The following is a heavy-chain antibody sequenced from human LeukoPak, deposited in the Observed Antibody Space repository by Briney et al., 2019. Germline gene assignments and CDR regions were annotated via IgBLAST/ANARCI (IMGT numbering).Heavy chain of an antibody. Sequence: PGGFLRLSCVASGFTFSSYSMNWVRQAPGKGLEWVSYISSGSSTTYYVDSVKGRFTISRDNAKNSLYLQMNSLRDEDTAVYYCAGARTYYYAMDVWGQGTTVTVSS. CDR1: GFTFSSYS. V-gene: IGHV3-48*02. CDR3: AGARTYYYAMDV. CDR2: ISSGSSTT. J-gene: IGHJ6*02.